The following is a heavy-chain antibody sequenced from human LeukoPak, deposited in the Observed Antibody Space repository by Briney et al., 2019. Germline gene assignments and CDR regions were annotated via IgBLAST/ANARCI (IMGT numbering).Heavy chain of an antibody. CDR1: GGTFSSYA. CDR2: IIPIFGTA. Sequence: ASVKVSCKASGGTFSSYAISWVRRAPGQGLEWMGGIIPIFGTANYAQKFQGRVTITADESTSTAYMELSSLRSEDTAVYYCARVRAYYYDSSGYYGNWGQGTLVTVSS. J-gene: IGHJ4*02. D-gene: IGHD3-22*01. CDR3: ARVRAYYYDSSGYYGN. V-gene: IGHV1-69*13.